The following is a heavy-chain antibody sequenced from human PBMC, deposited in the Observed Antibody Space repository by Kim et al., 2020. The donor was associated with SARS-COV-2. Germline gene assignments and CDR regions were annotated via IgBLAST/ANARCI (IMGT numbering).Heavy chain of an antibody. CDR3: TSHRAGAFDY. Sequence: SADSLKGRFTISRANAKNTMYLQLNTLRAEDTAVYYCTSHRAGAFDYWGQGTLVTVSS. J-gene: IGHJ4*02. D-gene: IGHD3-10*01. V-gene: IGHV3-74*01.